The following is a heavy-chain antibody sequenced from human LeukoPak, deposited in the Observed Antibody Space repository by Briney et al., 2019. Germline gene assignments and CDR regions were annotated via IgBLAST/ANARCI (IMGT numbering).Heavy chain of an antibody. D-gene: IGHD6-13*01. CDR3: AHSSSWYYFDY. CDR2: ISWNSGSI. Sequence: PGGSLRLSCAASGFTFDDYAMHWVRQAPGKGLEWVSGISWNSGSIGYADSVKGRFTISRDNSKNTLYLQMNSLRAEDTAVYYCAHSSSWYYFDYWGQGTLVTVSS. CDR1: GFTFDDYA. J-gene: IGHJ4*02. V-gene: IGHV3-9*01.